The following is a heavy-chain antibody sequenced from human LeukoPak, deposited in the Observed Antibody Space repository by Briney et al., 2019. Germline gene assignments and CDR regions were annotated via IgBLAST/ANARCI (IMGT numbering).Heavy chain of an antibody. CDR3: ATVDIAAAARSYSYYGMDV. D-gene: IGHD6-13*01. J-gene: IGHJ6*02. CDR2: INAGNGNT. V-gene: IGHV1-3*01. CDR1: GYTFTSYA. Sequence: ASVKVSCKASGYTFTSYAMHWVRQAPGQRLEWMGWINAGNGNTNYAQKLQGRVTMTTDTSTSTAYMELRSLRSDDTAVYYCATVDIAAAARSYSYYGMDVWGQGTTVTVSS.